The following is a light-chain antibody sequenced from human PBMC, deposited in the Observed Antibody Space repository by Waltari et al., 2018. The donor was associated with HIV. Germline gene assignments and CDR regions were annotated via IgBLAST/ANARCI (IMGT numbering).Light chain of an antibody. CDR2: AKF. J-gene: IGLJ2*01. CDR3: QSFDSSLTTSGVI. V-gene: IGLV1-40*01. Sequence: QSVLTQPPSVSGAPGQRVTISCTGSSSNIGAGYDVHWYQQLPGTAPKLLCFAKFNCPAGVPDRFLGSKSGSSASLAITGLQAEDEAHYYCQSFDSSLTTSGVIFGGGTKLTVL. CDR1: SSNIGAGYD.